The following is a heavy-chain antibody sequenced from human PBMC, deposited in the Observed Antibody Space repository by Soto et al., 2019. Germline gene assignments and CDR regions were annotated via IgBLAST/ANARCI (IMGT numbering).Heavy chain of an antibody. CDR3: ARGSGIVALPGELEDVNYDF. V-gene: IGHV4-34*01. Sequence: QVQLQQWGAGLVKPSETLSLSCAVYGQSFSGHSWAWIRQPPGKGLEWIGEISESGSTYYIPSLKSRVTISTDTSKNQFSRKLNSVTAADTAAYFCARGSGIVALPGELEDVNYDFWGQGTLVNVSS. CDR2: ISESGST. CDR1: GQSFSGHS. J-gene: IGHJ4*02. D-gene: IGHD1-1*01.